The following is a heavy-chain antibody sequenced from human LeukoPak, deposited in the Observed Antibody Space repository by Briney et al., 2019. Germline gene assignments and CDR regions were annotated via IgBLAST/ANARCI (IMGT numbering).Heavy chain of an antibody. J-gene: IGHJ4*02. V-gene: IGHV3-23*01. CDR1: GFTFGSYA. D-gene: IGHD4-23*01. Sequence: QTGGSLRLSCAASGFTFGSYAMSWVRQAPGKGLEWVSAISGTGGSTYYADSVKGRFTISRDNSKNTLHVQMNSLRAEDTAVYYCAKDAGYGGKSYFDYWGQGPLVTVSS. CDR3: AKDAGYGGKSYFDY. CDR2: ISGTGGST.